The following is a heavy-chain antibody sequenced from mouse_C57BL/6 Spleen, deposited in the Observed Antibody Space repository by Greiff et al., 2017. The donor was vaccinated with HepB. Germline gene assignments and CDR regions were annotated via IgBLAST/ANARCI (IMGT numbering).Heavy chain of an antibody. Sequence: QVQLQHPGTELVKPGASVKLSCKASGYTFTSYWMHWVKQRPGQGLEWIGNINPSNGGTNYNEKFKSKATLTVDKSSSTAHMQLSSLTSEDSAVYYCARSPIYYDYFDYWGQGTTLTVSS. V-gene: IGHV1-53*01. J-gene: IGHJ2*01. CDR3: ARSPIYYDYFDY. CDR1: GYTFTSYW. D-gene: IGHD2-1*01. CDR2: INPSNGGT.